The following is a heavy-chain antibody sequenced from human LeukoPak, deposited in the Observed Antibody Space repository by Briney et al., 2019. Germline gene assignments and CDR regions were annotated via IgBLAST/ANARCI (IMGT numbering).Heavy chain of an antibody. J-gene: IGHJ3*02. CDR1: GFTFSSYG. V-gene: IGHV3-30*02. CDR2: IRYDGSNK. CDR3: AKDPDIVGARGRAFDI. D-gene: IGHD1-26*01. Sequence: PGGSLRLSCAASGFTFSSYGMHWVRQAPGKGLEWVAFIRYDGSNKYYADSVKGRFTISRDNSKNTLYLQMNSLRAEDTAVYYCAKDPDIVGARGRAFDIWGQGTMVTVSS.